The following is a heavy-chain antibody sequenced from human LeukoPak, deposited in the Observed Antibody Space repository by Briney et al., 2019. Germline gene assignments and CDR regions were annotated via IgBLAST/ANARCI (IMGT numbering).Heavy chain of an antibody. V-gene: IGHV5-51*01. CDR3: ARRCGENVLRYFDW. CDR1: GYRFTNYW. D-gene: IGHD3-9*01. CDR2: IYPGGADT. Sequence: GASLNISWTCSGYRFTNYWLAGVRHMPGKGLEWMGIIYPGGADTRYSPSFRGQVTISADKSISTAYLQWSSLKASDAAMYYSARRCGENVLRYFDWWGQGTLVTVSS. J-gene: IGHJ4*02.